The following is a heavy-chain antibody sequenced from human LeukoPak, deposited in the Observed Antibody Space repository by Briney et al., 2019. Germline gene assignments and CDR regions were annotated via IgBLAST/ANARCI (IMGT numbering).Heavy chain of an antibody. CDR2: INHSGGT. Sequence: PSETLSLTCAVYGGSFSGYYWSWIRQPPGKGLEWIGEINHSGGTNYNPSLKSRVTISVDTSKNQFSLKLSSVTAADTAVYYCARGRRITMIVVVITTNAFDIWGQGTMVTVSS. V-gene: IGHV4-34*01. CDR1: GGSFSGYY. J-gene: IGHJ3*02. D-gene: IGHD3-22*01. CDR3: ARGRRITMIVVVITTNAFDI.